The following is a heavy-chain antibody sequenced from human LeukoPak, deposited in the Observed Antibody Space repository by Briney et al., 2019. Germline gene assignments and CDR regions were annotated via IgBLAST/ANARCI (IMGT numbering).Heavy chain of an antibody. D-gene: IGHD6-13*01. CDR1: GGSISSSSYY. V-gene: IGHV4-39*02. Sequence: PSETLSLTCTVSGGSISSSSYYWGWIRQPPGTGLEWVGSIYYSGSTYYNPSLKSRVTISVDTSKNQFSLKLSSVTAADTAVYYCARDSGLAAAGTDRNWFDPWGQGTLLTVSS. CDR2: IYYSGST. CDR3: ARDSGLAAAGTDRNWFDP. J-gene: IGHJ5*02.